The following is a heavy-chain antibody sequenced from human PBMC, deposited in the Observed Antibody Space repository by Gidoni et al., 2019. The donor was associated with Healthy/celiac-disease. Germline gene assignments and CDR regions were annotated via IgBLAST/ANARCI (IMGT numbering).Heavy chain of an antibody. V-gene: IGHV5-51*03. CDR3: ARLMGYCTNGVCYNPFGY. J-gene: IGHJ4*02. CDR1: GYSFTSYW. CDR2: IYPGDSDT. Sequence: EVQLVQSGAEVKKPGESLKISCKGSGYSFTSYWIGWVRQMPGKGLEWMGIIYPGDSDTRYSPSFQGQVTISADKSISTAYLQWSSLKASDTAMYYCARLMGYCTNGVCYNPFGYWGQGTLVTVSS. D-gene: IGHD2-8*01.